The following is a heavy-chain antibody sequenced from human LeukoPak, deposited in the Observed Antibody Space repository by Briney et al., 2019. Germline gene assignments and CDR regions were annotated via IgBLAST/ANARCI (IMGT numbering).Heavy chain of an antibody. V-gene: IGHV4-59*01. CDR1: GGSITGYY. Sequence: SETLSLTCTVSGGSITGYYWSWVRQPPGRGLEWIGYVHFSGTTSFNPSLKSRVTISVDTSKNQFSLRLSSVTAADTAVYYCAREQYLAYDVFGFWGQGTMVTVSS. J-gene: IGHJ3*01. CDR2: VHFSGTT. CDR3: AREQYLAYDVFGF. D-gene: IGHD4-11*01.